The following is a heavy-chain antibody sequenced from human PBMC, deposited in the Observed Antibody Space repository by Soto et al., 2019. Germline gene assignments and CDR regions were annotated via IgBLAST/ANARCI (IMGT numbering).Heavy chain of an antibody. CDR2: IYYSGST. CDR3: ARAGSLWFGQTPLDY. D-gene: IGHD3-10*01. V-gene: IGHV4-59*01. J-gene: IGHJ4*02. Sequence: PSETLCLTCTVSGGAISSYDWSWIRQPPGKGLEWIGYIYYSGSTNYNPSLKSRVTISVDTSKNQFSLKLSSVTAADTAVYYCARAGSLWFGQTPLDYWGQGTLVTVSS. CDR1: GGAISSYD.